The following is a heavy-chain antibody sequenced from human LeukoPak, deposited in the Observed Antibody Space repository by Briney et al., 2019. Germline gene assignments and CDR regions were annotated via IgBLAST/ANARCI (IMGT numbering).Heavy chain of an antibody. D-gene: IGHD3-10*01. CDR3: ARIPRYYGSGSYYPDY. J-gene: IGHJ4*02. CDR2: INHSGST. V-gene: IGHV4-34*01. CDR1: GGSFSGYY. Sequence: PSETLSLTCAVYGGSFSGYYWSWIRQPPGKGLEWIGEINHSGSTNYNPSLKSRVTISVDTSKNQFSLKLSSVTAADTAVYYCARIPRYYGSGSYYPDYWGQGTLVTVSS.